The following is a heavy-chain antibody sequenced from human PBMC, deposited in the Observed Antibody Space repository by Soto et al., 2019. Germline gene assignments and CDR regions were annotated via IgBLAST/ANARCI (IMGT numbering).Heavy chain of an antibody. Sequence: QITLKESGPTLVKPTQTLTLTCTVSVFSLSTRGAAVDWFRRPPGKALEWLALISWDEDKWYSPSLKTRLTITDATSKNQVVLTMTNMDPVDTASYYCAHRPRGYAYYFDDWGQGTLVTVSS. CDR3: AHRPRGYAYYFDD. V-gene: IGHV2-5*02. J-gene: IGHJ4*02. D-gene: IGHD5-12*01. CDR1: VFSLSTRGAA. CDR2: ISWDEDK.